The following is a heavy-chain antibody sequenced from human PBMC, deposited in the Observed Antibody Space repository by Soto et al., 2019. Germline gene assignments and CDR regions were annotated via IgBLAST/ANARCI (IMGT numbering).Heavy chain of an antibody. CDR2: VYRTGTA. J-gene: IGHJ6*02. D-gene: IGHD6-6*01. CDR3: ARVLKYYYNTLDV. CDR1: GDSISSTNW. Sequence: PSETLSLTCAVSGDSISSTNWWSWVRQPPGKGLEWIGQVYRTGTANYNPSLKSRVTISLDKSKNKFSLNLNSVNAADTAVYYCARVLKYYYNTLDVWGQGTTVTVS. V-gene: IGHV4-4*02.